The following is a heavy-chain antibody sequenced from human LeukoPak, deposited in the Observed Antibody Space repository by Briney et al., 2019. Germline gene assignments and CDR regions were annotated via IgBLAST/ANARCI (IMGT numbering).Heavy chain of an antibody. J-gene: IGHJ5*02. Sequence: SETLSLTCAVSGYSISSGYYWGWIRQPPGKGLEWIGSIYHSGSTYYNPSLKSRVTISVDTSKNQFSLKLSSVTAADTAVYYCARNNHYDFWSGFLLNWFDPWGQGTLVTVSS. D-gene: IGHD3-3*01. CDR1: GYSISSGYY. CDR2: IYHSGST. V-gene: IGHV4-38-2*01. CDR3: ARNNHYDFWSGFLLNWFDP.